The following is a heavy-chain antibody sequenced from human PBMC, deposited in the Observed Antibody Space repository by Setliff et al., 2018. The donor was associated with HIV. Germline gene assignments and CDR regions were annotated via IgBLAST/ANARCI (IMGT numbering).Heavy chain of an antibody. CDR2: IKQDGSEK. D-gene: IGHD5-12*01. CDR3: ALGGPAYSGYDLAFDY. Sequence: GSLRLSCAASGFSISDFWMSWVRQAPGKGLEWVANIKQDGSEKYYVDSVKGRFTISRDNSKNTLYLQMNSLRAEDTAVYYCALGGPAYSGYDLAFDYWGQGTLVTVSS. V-gene: IGHV3-7*05. J-gene: IGHJ4*02. CDR1: GFSISDFW.